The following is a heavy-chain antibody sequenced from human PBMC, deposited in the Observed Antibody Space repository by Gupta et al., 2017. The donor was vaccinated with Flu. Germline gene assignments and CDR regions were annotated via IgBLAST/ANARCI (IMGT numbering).Heavy chain of an antibody. V-gene: IGHV4-34*01. Sequence: QVQLQQWGAGLLKPSETLSLTCGVYGGSFSGYHWSWIRQHPGKGLEWREEIKQRGRTNYKQYLRSGGTRAVDTSEIHFYLKRRSVPPADKDGYYCERIHTIYCTNGIGNRFPDLDIWGQGTMVTVSS. CDR1: GGSFSGYH. CDR3: ERIHTIYCTNGIGNRFPDLDI. CDR2: IKQRGRT. D-gene: IGHD2-8*01. J-gene: IGHJ3*02.